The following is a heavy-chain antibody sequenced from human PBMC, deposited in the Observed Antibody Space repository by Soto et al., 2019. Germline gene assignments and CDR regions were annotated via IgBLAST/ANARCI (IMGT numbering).Heavy chain of an antibody. D-gene: IGHD2-2*01. CDR2: ISGSGGRT. CDR3: AKVGRIVVVPAAMDAFDI. V-gene: IGHV3-23*01. CDR1: GFTFSSYA. J-gene: IGHJ3*02. Sequence: GGSLRLSCAASGFTFSSYAMSWVRQAPGKGLEWVSAISGSGGRTYYADSVKGRFTISRDNSKNTLYLQMNSLRAEDTAVYYGAKVGRIVVVPAAMDAFDIWGQGTMVTVSS.